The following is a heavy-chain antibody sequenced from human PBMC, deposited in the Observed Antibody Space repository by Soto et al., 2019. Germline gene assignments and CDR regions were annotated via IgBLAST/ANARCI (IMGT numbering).Heavy chain of an antibody. D-gene: IGHD2-2*01. CDR2: ISAYNGNT. J-gene: IGHJ5*02. V-gene: IGHV1-18*01. Sequence: QVQLVQSGAEVKKPGASVKVSCKASGYTFTSYGISWVRQAPGQGLEWMGWISAYNGNTNYAQKLQGRVTMTTDTATSTAYMELRSLRSDATAVYYCARDRVRYCSRTSCRGEWFDPWGQGTLVTVSS. CDR3: ARDRVRYCSRTSCRGEWFDP. CDR1: GYTFTSYG.